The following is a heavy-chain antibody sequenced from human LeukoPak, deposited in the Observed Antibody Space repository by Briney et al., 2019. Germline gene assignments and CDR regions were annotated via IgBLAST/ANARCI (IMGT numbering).Heavy chain of an antibody. CDR3: AKVQRRPVNDY. D-gene: IGHD6-25*01. CDR1: GFTFSSYS. Sequence: GGSLRLSCAASGFTFSSYSMTWVRQAPGKGLEWVSSISSSSSYIYYADSVKGRFTISRDNAKNSLYLQMNSLRAEDTAVYYCAKVQRRPVNDYWGQGTLVTVSS. V-gene: IGHV3-21*04. CDR2: ISSSSSYI. J-gene: IGHJ4*02.